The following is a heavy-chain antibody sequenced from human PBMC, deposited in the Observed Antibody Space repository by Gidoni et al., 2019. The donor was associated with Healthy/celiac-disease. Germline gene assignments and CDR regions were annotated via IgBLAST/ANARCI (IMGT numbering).Heavy chain of an antibody. Sequence: EVQLVESGGGLVKPGGSLRLSCAASGFTFSSYSMNWVRQAPGKGLEWVSSISSSSSYIYYADSVKGRFTISRDNAKNSLYLQMNSLRAEDTAVYYCARSKRSGIAAAGTDGMDVWGQGTTVTVSS. J-gene: IGHJ6*02. CDR3: ARSKRSGIAAAGTDGMDV. D-gene: IGHD6-13*01. CDR2: ISSSSSYI. CDR1: GFTFSSYS. V-gene: IGHV3-21*01.